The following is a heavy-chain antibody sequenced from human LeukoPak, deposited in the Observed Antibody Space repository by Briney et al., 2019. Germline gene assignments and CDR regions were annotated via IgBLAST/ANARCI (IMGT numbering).Heavy chain of an antibody. V-gene: IGHV3-30*02. CDR2: IRDDGNNK. CDR3: AKDLGGSLPYFDY. CDR1: GFTFSSCG. Sequence: GGSLRLSCAASGFTFSSCGMHWVRQAPGKGLGWVAFIRDDGNNKYYADSVKGRFTISRDNSKNTLYLQVSSLRAEDTAVYYCAKDLGGSLPYFDYWGQGTLITVSS. J-gene: IGHJ4*02.